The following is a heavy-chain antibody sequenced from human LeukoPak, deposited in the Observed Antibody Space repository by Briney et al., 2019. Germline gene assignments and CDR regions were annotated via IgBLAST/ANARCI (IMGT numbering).Heavy chain of an antibody. CDR2: IYYSGST. J-gene: IGHJ4*02. V-gene: IGHV4-39*01. CDR1: GGSISSSSYY. CDR3: ARALHPIDY. D-gene: IGHD4-11*01. Sequence: TASETLSLTCTVSGGSISSSSYYWGWIRQPPGKGLEWIGSIYYSGSTYYNPSLKSRVTISVDTSKNQFSLKLSSVTAADTAVYYCARALHPIDYWGQGTLVTVSS.